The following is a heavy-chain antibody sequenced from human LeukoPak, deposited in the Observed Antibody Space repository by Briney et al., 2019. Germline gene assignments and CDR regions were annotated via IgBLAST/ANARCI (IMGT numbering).Heavy chain of an antibody. CDR2: INPNSGGT. CDR3: ARDYAPYYYDSSGYYTYFDY. CDR1: GYTFTGYY. J-gene: IGHJ4*02. V-gene: IGHV1-2*02. D-gene: IGHD3-22*01. Sequence: ASVKVSCKASGYTFTGYYMHWVRQAPGQGLEWIGWINPNSGGTNYAQKFQGRVTMTRDTSISTAYMELSRLRSDDTAVYYCARDYAPYYYDSSGYYTYFDYWGQGTLVTVSS.